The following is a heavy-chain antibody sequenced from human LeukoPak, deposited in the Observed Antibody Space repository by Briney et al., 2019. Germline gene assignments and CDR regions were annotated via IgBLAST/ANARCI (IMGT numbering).Heavy chain of an antibody. V-gene: IGHV1-46*01. Sequence: ASVKVSCKASGYTFTSYYMHWVRQAPGQGLEWMGIINPSGGSTSYAQKFQGRVTITADESTSTAYMELSSLRSEDTAVYYCAGGYCSGGSCYAPFDYWGQGTLVTVSS. J-gene: IGHJ4*02. CDR2: INPSGGST. CDR1: GYTFTSYY. D-gene: IGHD2-15*01. CDR3: AGGYCSGGSCYAPFDY.